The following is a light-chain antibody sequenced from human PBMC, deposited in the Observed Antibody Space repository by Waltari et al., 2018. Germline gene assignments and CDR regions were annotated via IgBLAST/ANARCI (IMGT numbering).Light chain of an antibody. CDR1: SSDVGYNY. Sequence: QSALTQPASVSGSPGQSITISCTGTSSDVGYNYVSWYQQFRGKAPKLVIYDVSHRPSGVSTRFSGSKSGNTASLTISGLQAEDEADYLCSSYITSSTLFGGGTKLTVL. V-gene: IGLV2-14*01. J-gene: IGLJ2*01. CDR2: DVS. CDR3: SSYITSSTL.